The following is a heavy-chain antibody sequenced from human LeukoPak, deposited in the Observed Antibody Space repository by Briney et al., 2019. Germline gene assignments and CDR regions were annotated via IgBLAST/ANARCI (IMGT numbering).Heavy chain of an antibody. Sequence: VVSVTVSCKASGYTFTSYGNSWVRPAPGQGLEWMGWISAYNGNTNYAQKLKGRVTITTDTSTSTAYMELRSLRSDDTAVYYCARARLAHSGWYYFDYWGQGTLVTVSS. CDR2: ISAYNGNT. CDR3: ARARLAHSGWYYFDY. D-gene: IGHD6-19*01. V-gene: IGHV1-18*01. CDR1: GYTFTSYG. J-gene: IGHJ4*02.